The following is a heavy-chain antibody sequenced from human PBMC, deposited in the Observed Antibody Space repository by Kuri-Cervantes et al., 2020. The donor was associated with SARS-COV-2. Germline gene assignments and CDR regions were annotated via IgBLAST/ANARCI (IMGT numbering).Heavy chain of an antibody. CDR3: ARGSLQFSGSYYVAHAFDI. CDR1: GSTFSSYA. Sequence: SVKVSCKASGSTFSSYAISWVRQAPGQGLEWMGGIIPIFGIANYAQKFQGRVTITADKSTSTAYMELSSLRSEDTAVYYCARGSLQFSGSYYVAHAFDIWGQGTMVTVSS. D-gene: IGHD1-26*01. V-gene: IGHV1-69*10. J-gene: IGHJ3*02. CDR2: IIPIFGIA.